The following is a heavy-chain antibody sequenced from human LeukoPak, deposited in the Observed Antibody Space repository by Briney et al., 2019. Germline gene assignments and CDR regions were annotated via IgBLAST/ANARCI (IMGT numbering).Heavy chain of an antibody. CDR1: GGSSCGYL. Sequence: SGSLSLTCAVYGGSSCGYLWSWVRHPPGRGVVWIGEIKHIVSTNHNPSLKSRATIAADKSKNQLSLNLSSVNTADTAGYYCASLPDIAAHGSDYGGQGTLVTVS. CDR3: ASLPDIAAHGSDY. J-gene: IGHJ4*02. D-gene: IGHD6-13*01. CDR2: IKHIVST. V-gene: IGHV4-34*04.